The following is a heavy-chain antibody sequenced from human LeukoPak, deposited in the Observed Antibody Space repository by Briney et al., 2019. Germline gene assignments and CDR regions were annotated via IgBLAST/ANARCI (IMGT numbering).Heavy chain of an antibody. Sequence: GGSLRLSCEASGFRFSSFWMSWVREAPGKGPEWVANINQESSEKYYVDSVRGRFTISRDNAENSLSLQMNSLRVEDTAVYYCAREVDRSFGYWGQGDLVTVSS. CDR3: AREVDRSFGY. J-gene: IGHJ4*02. D-gene: IGHD2-15*01. V-gene: IGHV3-7*01. CDR1: GFRFSSFW. CDR2: INQESSEK.